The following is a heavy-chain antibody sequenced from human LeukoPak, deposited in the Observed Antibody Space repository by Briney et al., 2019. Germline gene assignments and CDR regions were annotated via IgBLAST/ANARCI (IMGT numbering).Heavy chain of an antibody. CDR2: IKQDGSDK. CDR1: GFTVSSYW. D-gene: IGHD2-21*02. V-gene: IGHV3-7*03. Sequence: GGSLRLSCAASGFTVSSYWMTWVRQAPGKGLEWVANIKQDGSDKYYVDSVKGRFTISRDNAKNSLYLQMNSLRAEDTAVYYCARDGDGCDYWGQGTLVTVSS. J-gene: IGHJ4*02. CDR3: ARDGDGCDY.